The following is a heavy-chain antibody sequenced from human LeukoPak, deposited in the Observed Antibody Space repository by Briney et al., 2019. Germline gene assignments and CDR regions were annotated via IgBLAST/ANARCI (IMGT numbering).Heavy chain of an antibody. D-gene: IGHD3-10*01. Sequence: PSETLSLTCTVSGGSISSYYWSWIRQPPGKGLEWIGYIYYSGSTNYNPSLKSRVTISVDTSKNQFSLKLSSVTAADTAVYYCARLEYYYGSGNYFDYWGQGTLVTVSS. CDR3: ARLEYYYGSGNYFDY. CDR2: IYYSGST. J-gene: IGHJ4*02. V-gene: IGHV4-59*08. CDR1: GGSISSYY.